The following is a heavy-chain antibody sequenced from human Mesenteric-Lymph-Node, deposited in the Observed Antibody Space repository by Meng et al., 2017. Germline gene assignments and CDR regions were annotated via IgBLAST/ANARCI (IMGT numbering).Heavy chain of an antibody. J-gene: IGHJ3*02. CDR3: AREPQQQLRAFDI. D-gene: IGHD6-13*01. CDR2: INSDGSTT. Sequence: GESLKISCAASGFTFSNYWMHWVRQAPGKGLVWVSRINSDGSTTTYADSLKGRFTISRDNAKNTLYLQMNSLRAEDTAVYYCAREPQQQLRAFDIWGQGTMVTVSS. CDR1: GFTFSNYW. V-gene: IGHV3-74*01.